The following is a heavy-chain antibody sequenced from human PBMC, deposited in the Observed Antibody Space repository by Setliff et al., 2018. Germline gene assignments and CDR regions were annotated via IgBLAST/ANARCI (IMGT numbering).Heavy chain of an antibody. CDR2: IIPIFGTA. J-gene: IGHJ4*02. Sequence: GASVKVSCKASGGTFSSYAISWVRQAPGQGLEWMGGIIPIFGTANYAQKCQGRVTITTDESTSTAYMELSSLRSEDTAVYYCASLYYGSGSPTLDYWGQGTLVTVSS. V-gene: IGHV1-69*05. CDR3: ASLYYGSGSPTLDY. D-gene: IGHD3-10*01. CDR1: GGTFSSYA.